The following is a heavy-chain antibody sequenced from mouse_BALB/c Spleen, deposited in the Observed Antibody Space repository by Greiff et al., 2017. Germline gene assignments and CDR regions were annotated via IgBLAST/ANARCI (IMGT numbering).Heavy chain of an antibody. CDR2: ISYSGST. V-gene: IGHV3-2*02. CDR1: GYSITSDYA. CDR3: ARDYYYGSSYYYAMDY. Sequence: EVKLMESGPGLVKPSQSLSLTCTVTGYSITSDYAWNWIRQFPGNKLEWMGYISYSGSTSYNPSLKSRISITRDTSKNQFFLQLNSVTTEDTATYYCARDYYYGSSYYYAMDYWGQGTSVTVSS. D-gene: IGHD1-1*01. J-gene: IGHJ4*01.